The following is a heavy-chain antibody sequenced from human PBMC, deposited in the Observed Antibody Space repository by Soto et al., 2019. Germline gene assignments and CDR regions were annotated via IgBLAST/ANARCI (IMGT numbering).Heavy chain of an antibody. D-gene: IGHD3-22*01. Sequence: TSETLSLTCTVSGDYISGYYLSWSRQPPGKGLEWIGYIYESGSINYNPSLTSRVAMSIDTSKNQFSLKLSSVTAADTAVYYCARSRRSGYYYYYGMDVCGQGTTVTVSS. CDR3: ARSRRSGYYYYYGMDV. CDR1: GDYISGYY. J-gene: IGHJ6*02. CDR2: IYESGSI. V-gene: IGHV4-59*01.